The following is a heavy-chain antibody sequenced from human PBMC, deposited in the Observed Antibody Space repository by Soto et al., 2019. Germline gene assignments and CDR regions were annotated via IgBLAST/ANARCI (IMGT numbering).Heavy chain of an antibody. CDR2: INAGNGNT. Sequence: QVQLVQSGAEVKKPGASVKVSCKASGYTFTSYAMHWVRQAPGQRLEWMGWINAGNGNTKYSQKFQGRVTITRDTSASTAYMELSSLRSEDTAVYYCARGPSASYYYYYYDMDVWGKGTTVTVSS. CDR1: GYTFTSYA. V-gene: IGHV1-3*01. J-gene: IGHJ6*03. CDR3: ARGPSASYYYYYYDMDV. D-gene: IGHD5-18*01.